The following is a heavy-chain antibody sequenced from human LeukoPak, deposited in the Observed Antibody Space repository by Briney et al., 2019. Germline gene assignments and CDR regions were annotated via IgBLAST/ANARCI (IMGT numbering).Heavy chain of an antibody. D-gene: IGHD4-17*01. CDR2: ISQGSGAL. Sequence: GGSLRLSCAASGFTFSSYSMNWVRQAPGKGLEWISYISQGSGALYYYTDSVKGRFTISRDNAQNSLHLQMNSLRAEDTAVYYCVREIKDVGDYANWGQGTLVTVSS. J-gene: IGHJ1*01. CDR1: GFTFSSYS. CDR3: VREIKDVGDYAN. V-gene: IGHV3-48*01.